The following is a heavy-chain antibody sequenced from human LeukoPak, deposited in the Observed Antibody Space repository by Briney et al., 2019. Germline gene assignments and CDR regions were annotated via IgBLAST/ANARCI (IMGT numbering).Heavy chain of an antibody. V-gene: IGHV4-39*01. CDR3: AFYYDSSHSPYYYYMDV. CDR2: IYYSGST. J-gene: IGHJ6*03. Sequence: PSETLSLTCTVSGGSISSSSYYWGWIRQPPGKGLEWIGSIYYSGSTYYNPSLKIRVTISVDTSKNQFSLKLRSVTAADTAVYYCAFYYDSSHSPYYYYMDVWGKGTTVTISS. D-gene: IGHD3-22*01. CDR1: GGSISSSSYY.